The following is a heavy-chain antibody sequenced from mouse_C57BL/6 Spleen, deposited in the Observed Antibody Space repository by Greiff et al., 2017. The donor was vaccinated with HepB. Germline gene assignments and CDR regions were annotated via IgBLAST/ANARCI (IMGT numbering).Heavy chain of an antibody. CDR1: GYTFTDYY. CDR3: ARTTGDWAYYAMDY. D-gene: IGHD4-1*02. CDR2: IYPGSGNT. J-gene: IGHJ4*01. V-gene: IGHV1-76*01. Sequence: QVHVKQSGAELVRPGASVKLSCKASGYTFTDYYINWVKQRPGQGLEWIARIYPGSGNTYYNEKFKGKATLTAEKSSSTAYMQLSSLTSEDSAVYFCARTTGDWAYYAMDYWGQGTSVTVSS.